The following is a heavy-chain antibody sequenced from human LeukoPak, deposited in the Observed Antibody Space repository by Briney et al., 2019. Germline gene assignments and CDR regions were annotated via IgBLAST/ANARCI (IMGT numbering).Heavy chain of an antibody. J-gene: IGHJ6*02. V-gene: IGHV3-66*01. Sequence: GGSLRLSCAASGFTVSSNYMSWVRQTPGKGLEWVSVIYSGGSTYYADSVKGRFTISRDNSKNTLYLQMNSLRAEDTAVYYCASRSSTSSYYYYGMDVWGQGTTVTVSS. CDR3: ASRSSTSSYYYYGMDV. CDR1: GFTVSSNY. CDR2: IYSGGST. D-gene: IGHD2-2*01.